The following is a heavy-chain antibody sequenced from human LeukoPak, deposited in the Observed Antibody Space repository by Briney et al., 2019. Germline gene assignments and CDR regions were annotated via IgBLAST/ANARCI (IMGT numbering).Heavy chain of an antibody. CDR3: ARRRLAVAGNNWFDP. Sequence: SVKVSCKASGGTFSSYAISWVRQAPGQGLEWMGGIIPIFGTANYAQKFQGRVTITTDESTSTAYMELSSLRSEDTAVYYYARRRLAVAGNNWFDPWGQGTLVTVSS. J-gene: IGHJ5*02. CDR1: GGTFSSYA. CDR2: IIPIFGTA. V-gene: IGHV1-69*05. D-gene: IGHD6-19*01.